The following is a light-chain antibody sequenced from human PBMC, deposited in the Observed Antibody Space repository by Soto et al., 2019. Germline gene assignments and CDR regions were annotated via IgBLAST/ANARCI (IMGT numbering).Light chain of an antibody. CDR3: SSYTSSSTYV. V-gene: IGLV2-18*02. Sequence: QSVLTQPPSVSESPGQSVTISCTGTSSEVGSYNRVSWYQQPPGTAPKLMIYEVSNRPSGVPDHFSGSKSGNTASLTISGLQAEDEADYYCSSYTSSSTYVFGTGTKVTVL. CDR2: EVS. CDR1: SSEVGSYNR. J-gene: IGLJ1*01.